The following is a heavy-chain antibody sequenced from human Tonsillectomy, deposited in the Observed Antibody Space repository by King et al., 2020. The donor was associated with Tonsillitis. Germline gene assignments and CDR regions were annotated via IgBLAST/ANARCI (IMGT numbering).Heavy chain of an antibody. CDR3: ATDLNTGSGNY. J-gene: IGHJ4*02. Sequence: VQLVESGGGLVQPGGSLRLSCAASGFTFSSHWMNWVRQAPGKGLEWVANINQGGGDKNYVDSVKGRFTISRDNAKNSLYLQMNSLRAEDTAVYYCATDLNTGSGNYWGQGTLVTVSS. CDR2: INQGGGDK. D-gene: IGHD1-26*01. CDR1: GFTFSSHW. V-gene: IGHV3-7*03.